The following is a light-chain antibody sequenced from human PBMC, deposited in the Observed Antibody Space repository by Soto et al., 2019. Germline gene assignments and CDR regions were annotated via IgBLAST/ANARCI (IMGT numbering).Light chain of an antibody. V-gene: IGKV3-20*01. CDR3: QQYDNSPWT. J-gene: IGKJ1*01. CDR1: QSVSSTY. Sequence: EIVLTQSPGTLSLSPGETATLSCRASQSVSSTYLAWYQQKPGQAPRLLIYGASSRATGIPDRFSGSASGTDFTLTISRLEPEDFAVYYCQQYDNSPWTFGQGTKVEIK. CDR2: GAS.